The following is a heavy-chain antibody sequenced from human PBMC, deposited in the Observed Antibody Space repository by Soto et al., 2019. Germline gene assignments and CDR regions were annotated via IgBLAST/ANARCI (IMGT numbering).Heavy chain of an antibody. Sequence: SETLCLTCTVSGGSISSGSYYWGWIRQPPGKGLEWIGSIYYSGSTYYNPSLKSRVTISVDTSKNQFSLKLSSVTAADTAVYYCARHTPAISISDHWGQGTLVTVSS. CDR2: IYYSGST. V-gene: IGHV4-39*01. CDR1: GGSISSGSYY. J-gene: IGHJ4*02. CDR3: ARHTPAISISDH. D-gene: IGHD2-15*01.